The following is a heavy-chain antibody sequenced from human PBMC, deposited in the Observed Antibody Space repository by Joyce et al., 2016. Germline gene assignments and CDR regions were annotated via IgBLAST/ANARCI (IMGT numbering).Heavy chain of an antibody. J-gene: IGHJ3*02. D-gene: IGHD6-19*01. CDR3: ARVRMGVAGYDAFDI. CDR2: INRSGGT. V-gene: IGHV4-34*01. CDR1: GGSFSAYH. Sequence: QVQLQQWGEGLLKPSETLSLTCAVYGGSFSAYHWSWVRQPPGKGLEWLGEINRSGGTTYNPSLKRRITISIDTSKNQFSLKLNSVTAADTAVYYCARVRMGVAGYDAFDIWGQGTMVTVSS.